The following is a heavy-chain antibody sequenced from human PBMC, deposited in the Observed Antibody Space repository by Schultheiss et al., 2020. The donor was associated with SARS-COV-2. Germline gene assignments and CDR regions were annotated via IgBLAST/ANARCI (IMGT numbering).Heavy chain of an antibody. CDR2: ISGSGGST. J-gene: IGHJ4*02. V-gene: IGHV3-23*01. CDR3: ARDYGYYYDSSGYGVVDY. D-gene: IGHD3-22*01. CDR1: GFTFSSYA. Sequence: GGSLRLSCAASGFTFSSYAMSWVRQAPGKGLEWVSAISGSGGSTYYADSVKGRFTISRDNAKNSLYLQMNSLRAEDTAVYYCARDYGYYYDSSGYGVVDYWGQGTLVTVSS.